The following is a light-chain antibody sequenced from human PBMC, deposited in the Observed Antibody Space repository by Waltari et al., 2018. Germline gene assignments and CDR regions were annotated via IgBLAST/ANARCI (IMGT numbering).Light chain of an antibody. CDR1: SSDVGSYNL. Sequence: QSALTQPASVSGSPGQSITISCTGTSSDVGSYNLVSWYQQSPGKAHKLMILSDRFSGSKSDNTASLAISGLQAEDEADYYCCSYAPGNTYVFGTGTKVTVL. CDR3: CSYAPGNTYV. J-gene: IGLJ1*01. V-gene: IGLV2-23*01.